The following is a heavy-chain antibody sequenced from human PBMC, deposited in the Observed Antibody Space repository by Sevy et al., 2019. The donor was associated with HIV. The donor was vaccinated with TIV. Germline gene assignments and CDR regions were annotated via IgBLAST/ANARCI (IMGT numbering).Heavy chain of an antibody. CDR2: ISHGGGTT. D-gene: IGHD2-2*01. Sequence: GESLKISCAASGFTFNNYVMNWVRQAPGKGLEWVSVISHGGGTTYYADSVKGRFTISRDDSKDTVYLEMNSLRAEDTAVYYCARRYLPSAPPALDYWGQGTLVTVSS. CDR1: GFTFNNYV. CDR3: ARRYLPSAPPALDY. J-gene: IGHJ4*02. V-gene: IGHV3-23*01.